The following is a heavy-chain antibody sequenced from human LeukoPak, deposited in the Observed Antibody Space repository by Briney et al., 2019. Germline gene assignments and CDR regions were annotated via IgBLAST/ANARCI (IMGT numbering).Heavy chain of an antibody. D-gene: IGHD3-22*01. CDR1: GYTFTSYD. J-gene: IGHJ6*02. V-gene: IGHV1-8*01. CDR2: MNPNSGDT. CDR3: ARGRYDCSGYYSALSGVLGYYYYYGMDV. Sequence: ASVKVSCKASGYTFTSYDINWVRQATGQGLEWMGWMNPNSGDTGYAQKFQGRVTMTRNTSISTAYMELSSLRSEDTAVYYCARGRYDCSGYYSALSGVLGYYYYYGMDVWGQGTTVTVSS.